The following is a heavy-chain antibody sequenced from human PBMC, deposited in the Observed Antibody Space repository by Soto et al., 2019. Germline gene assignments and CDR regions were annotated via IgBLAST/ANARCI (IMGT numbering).Heavy chain of an antibody. CDR2: LSGSGGST. CDR3: AKDAPIIVVVVADYYGMDV. D-gene: IGHD2-15*01. J-gene: IGHJ6*02. V-gene: IGHV3-23*01. Sequence: PGGSLRLSCAASGFTFSSYAMSWVRQAPGKGTERVSALSGSGGSTYYADSVKGRFTISRDNSKNTLYLQRNSLRAEDTAVYYCAKDAPIIVVVVADYYGMDVWGQGTTVTVSS. CDR1: GFTFSSYA.